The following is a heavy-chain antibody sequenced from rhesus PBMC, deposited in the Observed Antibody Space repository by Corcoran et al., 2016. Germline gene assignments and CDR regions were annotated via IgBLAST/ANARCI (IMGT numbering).Heavy chain of an antibody. Sequence: QLQLQESGPGLVKPSETLSVTCAVSGGSISSSYWSWIRQAPGKGLEWIGYIYGSGSSTNYNPTLKSRVTVAVDTTKTQVSLKLSFVTTADTAVYYCARSNYEDDDGYYCTENDAFDFWGQGLRVTVSS. CDR3: ARSNYEDDDGYYCTENDAFDF. CDR2: IYGSGSST. CDR1: GGSISSSY. J-gene: IGHJ3*01. D-gene: IGHD3-9*01. V-gene: IGHV4-169*01.